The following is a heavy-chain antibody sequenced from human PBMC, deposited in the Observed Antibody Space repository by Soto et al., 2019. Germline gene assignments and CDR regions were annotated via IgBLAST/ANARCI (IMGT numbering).Heavy chain of an antibody. CDR2: IYHTGSA. V-gene: IGHV4-30-2*01. CDR3: ARGVVSGRYISTWFDP. J-gene: IGHJ5*02. D-gene: IGHD3-9*01. Sequence: QLQLQESGAGLVKPSQTLSLTCAVSGGSIISGDHSWTWFRHTPGKGLEWIGHIYHTGSASYNPSRGTRVPISVDTSNNLFSLTLGAVTAADTALYYCARGVVSGRYISTWFDPWGAGILVPVSS. CDR1: GGSIISGDHS.